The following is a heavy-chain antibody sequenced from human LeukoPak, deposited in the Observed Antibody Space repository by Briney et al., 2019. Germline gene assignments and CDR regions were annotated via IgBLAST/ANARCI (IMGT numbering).Heavy chain of an antibody. CDR2: IYSGRTT. J-gene: IGHJ4*02. CDR1: AGSISSSSHH. Sequence: PSETLSLTCTVSAGSISSSSHHWGWIRQSPGKGLEWIGSIYSGRTTYYNPSLNNRVTISVVTSKNQFSLQLNFVTAADTSVYYCVRHDGRGGSTMGALDSWGQGSLVTVSS. V-gene: IGHV4-39*01. CDR3: VRHDGRGGSTMGALDS. D-gene: IGHD5/OR15-5a*01.